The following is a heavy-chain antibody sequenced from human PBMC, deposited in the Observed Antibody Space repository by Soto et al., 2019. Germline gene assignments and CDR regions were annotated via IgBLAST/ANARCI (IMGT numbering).Heavy chain of an antibody. CDR1: GFSVSSNY. Sequence: PGGSLRLPCVASGFSVSSNYMSWVRQAPGKGLEWVAVIYREGNTDYADSVKDRFTISRDSYKNTVYLQMNSLRSEDTALYYCARDWFLDYWGQGTPVTVSS. CDR3: ARDWFLDY. V-gene: IGHV3-53*01. J-gene: IGHJ4*02. D-gene: IGHD3-10*01. CDR2: IYREGNT.